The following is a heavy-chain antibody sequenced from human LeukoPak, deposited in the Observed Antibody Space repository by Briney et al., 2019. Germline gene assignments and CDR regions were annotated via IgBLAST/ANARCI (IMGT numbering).Heavy chain of an antibody. CDR3: ARDLVGDESSGYYSVHY. CDR1: GYTFTGYY. Sequence: ASVKVSCKASGYTFTGYYMHWVRQAPGQGLEWMGWISTKNRNTNYAQKFQGRVTMTTDTSTSTAYMELRSLRSDDTAVYYCARDLVGDESSGYYSVHYWGQGTLVTVSS. V-gene: IGHV1-18*04. J-gene: IGHJ4*02. D-gene: IGHD3-22*01. CDR2: ISTKNRNT.